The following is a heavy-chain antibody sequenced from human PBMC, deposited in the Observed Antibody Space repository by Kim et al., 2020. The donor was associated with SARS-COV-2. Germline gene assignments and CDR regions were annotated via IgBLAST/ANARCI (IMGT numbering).Heavy chain of an antibody. CDR3: ARAATAHPAVFDS. CDR1: GDSISRNNCY. V-gene: IGHV4-39*01. CDR2: LSYSGST. J-gene: IGHJ4*02. D-gene: IGHD2-21*02. Sequence: SETLSLTCTVSGDSISRNNCYWDWIRQSPGKGLEWLGSLSYSGSTYYNPALKSRVTMSLDTSKNQFSLRLGSVTAADTAVYYCARAATAHPAVFDSRGQG.